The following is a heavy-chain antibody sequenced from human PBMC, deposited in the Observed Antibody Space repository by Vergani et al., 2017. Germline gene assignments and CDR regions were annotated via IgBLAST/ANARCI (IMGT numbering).Heavy chain of an antibody. CDR1: GDSIISRSYY. CDR2: IYNSGNG. CDR3: ASGKYYSDSTSHFRGRYFDV. V-gene: IGHV4-39*01. Sequence: QMQLQESGPGLVKASETLSLTCTVSGDSIISRSYYWGWIRQPPGKGLEWIGSIYNSGNGDSSSSLKSRVTISADTSKNHFSRRLTSVTAADTAVYYCASGKYYSDSTSHFRGRYFDVWGRGTLVTVPS. D-gene: IGHD3-16*01. J-gene: IGHJ2*01.